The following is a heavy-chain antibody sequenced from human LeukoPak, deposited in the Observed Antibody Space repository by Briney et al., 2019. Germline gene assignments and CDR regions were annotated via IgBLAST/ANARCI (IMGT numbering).Heavy chain of an antibody. CDR3: AKDPAYGSGDNKTDFDY. Sequence: GGSLRLSCAASGFTFSRYPMSWVRQAPGKGLKWVSAISTSGSSTYYTDSVKGRFTISRDNSQNTVYLQMNSLRVEDTAIYYCAKDPAYGSGDNKTDFDYWGQGTLVTVSS. CDR2: ISTSGSST. J-gene: IGHJ4*02. D-gene: IGHD3-10*01. V-gene: IGHV3-23*01. CDR1: GFTFSRYP.